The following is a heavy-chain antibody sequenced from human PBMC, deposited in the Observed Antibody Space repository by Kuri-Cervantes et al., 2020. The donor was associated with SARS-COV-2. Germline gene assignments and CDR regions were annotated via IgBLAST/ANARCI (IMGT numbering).Heavy chain of an antibody. CDR1: GYTFTGYY. CDR3: ARITGDKNFDY. J-gene: IGHJ4*02. V-gene: IGHV1-2*02. D-gene: IGHD2-8*02. CDR2: INPNSGGT. Sequence: ASVNVSCKASGYTFTGYYMHWVRQAPGQGLEWMGWINPNSGGTNYAQKFQGRVTMTSDTSISTAYMDLGRLRSDHSAVYYSARITGDKNFDYWGQGTLVTVSS.